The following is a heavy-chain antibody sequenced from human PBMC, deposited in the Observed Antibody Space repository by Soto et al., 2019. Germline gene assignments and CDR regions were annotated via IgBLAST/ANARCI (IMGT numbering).Heavy chain of an antibody. J-gene: IGHJ4*02. V-gene: IGHV3-30*18. CDR1: GFIFSDYG. D-gene: IGHD3-16*01. Sequence: GGSLRLSCAASGFIFSDYGMHWVRQAPGKGLEWVALISYDGSNKYYADSVKGRFTISRDNSKNTLYLQMNTLRAEDTAVYYCPKDDGGGQGTLVTVSS. CDR3: PKDDG. CDR2: ISYDGSNK.